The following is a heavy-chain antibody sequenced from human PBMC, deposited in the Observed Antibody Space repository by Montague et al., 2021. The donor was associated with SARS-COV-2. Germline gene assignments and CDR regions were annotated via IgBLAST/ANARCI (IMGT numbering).Heavy chain of an antibody. D-gene: IGHD3-10*01. V-gene: IGHV4-59*01. J-gene: IGHJ6*02. CDR3: AREGSGRGYYYYGMDV. Sequence: SETLSLTCAVYGGSFSGYYWSWIRQPPGKGLEWIGYIYYSGSTNYNPSLKSRVTISVDTSKNQFSLKLSSVTAADTAVYYCAREGSGRGYYYYGMDVWGQGTTVTASS. CDR2: IYYSGST. CDR1: GGSFSGYY.